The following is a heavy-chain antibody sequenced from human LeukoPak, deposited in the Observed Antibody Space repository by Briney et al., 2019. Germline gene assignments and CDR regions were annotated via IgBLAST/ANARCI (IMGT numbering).Heavy chain of an antibody. J-gene: IGHJ4*02. V-gene: IGHV3-23*01. CDR2: ISGSGGST. D-gene: IGHD2-15*01. CDR3: AKAGTYCSGGSCYWIDY. Sequence: GGSLRLSWAASGFTFSSYAMSWVRQAPEKGLEWVSAISGSGGSTYYADSVKGRFTISRDNSKNTLYLQMNSLRAEDTAVYYCAKAGTYCSGGSCYWIDYWGQGTLVTVSS. CDR1: GFTFSSYA.